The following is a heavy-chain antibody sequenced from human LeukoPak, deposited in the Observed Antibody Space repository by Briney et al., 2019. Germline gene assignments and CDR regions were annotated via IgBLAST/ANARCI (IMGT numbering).Heavy chain of an antibody. V-gene: IGHV4-31*03. D-gene: IGHD6-6*01. CDR3: ARQARTALNYFDY. CDR1: GGSISSGGYY. CDR2: IYYSGST. Sequence: SQNLSLTCTVSGGSISSGGYYWSWIRQHPGKGLEWIGYIYYSGSTYYNPSLKSRVTISVDTSKNQFSLKLSSVTAADTAVYYCARQARTALNYFDYWGQGTLVTVSS. J-gene: IGHJ4*02.